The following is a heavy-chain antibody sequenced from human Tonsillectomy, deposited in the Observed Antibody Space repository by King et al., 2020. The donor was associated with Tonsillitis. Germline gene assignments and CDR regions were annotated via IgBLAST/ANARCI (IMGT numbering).Heavy chain of an antibody. CDR2: IYYSGST. CDR1: GGSISSYY. V-gene: IGHV4-59*08. D-gene: IGHD1-26*01. J-gene: IGHJ3*02. Sequence: VQLQESGPGLVKPSETLSLTCTVSGGSISSYYWSWIRQPPGKGLEWIGYIYYSGSTNYNPSLKSRVTISVDTSKNQFSLKLSSLTAADTAVYYCARSLVGATTDDAFDIWGQGTMVTVSS. CDR3: ARSLVGATTDDAFDI.